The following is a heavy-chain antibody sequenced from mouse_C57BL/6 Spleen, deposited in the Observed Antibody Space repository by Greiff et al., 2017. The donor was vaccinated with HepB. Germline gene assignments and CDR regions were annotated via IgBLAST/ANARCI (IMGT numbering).Heavy chain of an antibody. Sequence: DVQLQESGPELVKPGASVKISCKASGYSFTGYYMNWVKQSPEKSLEWIGEINPSTGGTTYNQKFKAKATLTVDKSSSTAYMQLKSLTSEDSAVYYCARSDRFAYWGQGTLVTVSA. CDR2: INPSTGGT. CDR1: GYSFTGYY. CDR3: ARSDRFAY. V-gene: IGHV1-42*01. J-gene: IGHJ3*01.